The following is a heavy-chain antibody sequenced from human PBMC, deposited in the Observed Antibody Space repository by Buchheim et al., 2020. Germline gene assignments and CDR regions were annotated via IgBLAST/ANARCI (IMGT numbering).Heavy chain of an antibody. CDR1: GFTFSSYG. CDR3: AKDLFSYGMDV. Sequence: QVQLVESGGGVVQPGRSLRLSCAASGFTFSSYGMHWVRQAPGKGLEWVAVISYDGSNKYYADSVKGRFTISRDNSKNTLYLQMNSLRAEDTAVYYCAKDLFSYGMDVWGQGTT. J-gene: IGHJ6*02. CDR2: ISYDGSNK. V-gene: IGHV3-30*18.